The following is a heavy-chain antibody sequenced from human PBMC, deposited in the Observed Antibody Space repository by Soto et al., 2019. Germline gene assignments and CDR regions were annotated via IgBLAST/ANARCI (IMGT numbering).Heavy chain of an antibody. CDR1: RGPFSSHT. D-gene: IGHD4-17*01. V-gene: IGHV1-69*08. Sequence: QDQLVQSGAEVKKPGSKMKVSCKAFRGPFSSHTFSWVRQAPGQGLEWMGRIIPALGTTTYAQKFQGRVTITADESVTTVYMELYSLRTEDTAVYYCARPDFGDYWYFDLWGRGTLVTVSS. CDR2: IIPALGTT. J-gene: IGHJ2*01. CDR3: ARPDFGDYWYFDL.